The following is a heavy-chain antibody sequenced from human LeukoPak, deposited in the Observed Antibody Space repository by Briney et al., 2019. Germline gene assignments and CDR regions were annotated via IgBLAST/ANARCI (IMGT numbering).Heavy chain of an antibody. D-gene: IGHD1-26*01. J-gene: IGHJ4*02. V-gene: IGHV4-39*01. Sequence: PSETLSLTCTVSGGSISTDSYYWGWIRQPPGKGLEWIGSVSYSGSTYYNPSLKSRVTISVDTSKNQFSLNLSSVTVADTAVYYCASVRSGSHYFDYWGQGTLVTVSS. CDR2: VSYSGST. CDR3: ASVRSGSHYFDY. CDR1: GGSISTDSYY.